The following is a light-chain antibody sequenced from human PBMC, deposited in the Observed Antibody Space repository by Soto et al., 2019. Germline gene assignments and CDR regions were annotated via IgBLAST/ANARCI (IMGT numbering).Light chain of an antibody. V-gene: IGLV2-14*01. J-gene: IGLJ1*01. CDR1: SSDIGSYDY. CDR3: SSFTSTSTRL. Sequence: QSALEQPASVSVSPGRSSTISGTGTSSDIGSYDYVSWYQQHPGKAPNLIIYEVTDRPSGVSNRFSGSKSGNTASLTISGIKAEDEADYYCSSFTSTSTRLFGSGTK. CDR2: EVT.